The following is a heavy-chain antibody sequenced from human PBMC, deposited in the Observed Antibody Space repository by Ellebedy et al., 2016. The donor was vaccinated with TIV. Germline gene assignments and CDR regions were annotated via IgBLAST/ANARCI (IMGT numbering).Heavy chain of an antibody. D-gene: IGHD1-26*01. J-gene: IGHJ6*02. CDR3: ARGSPGIVGAPNYYYYGMDV. Sequence: ASVKVSCXASGYTFTGYYMHWVRQAPGQGLEWMGWINPNSGGTNYAQKFQGRVTMTRDTSISTAYMELSRLRSDDTAVYYCARGSPGIVGAPNYYYYGMDVWGQGTTVTVSS. V-gene: IGHV1-2*02. CDR1: GYTFTGYY. CDR2: INPNSGGT.